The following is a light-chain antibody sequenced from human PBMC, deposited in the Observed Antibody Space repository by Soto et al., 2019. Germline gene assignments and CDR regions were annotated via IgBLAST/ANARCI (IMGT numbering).Light chain of an antibody. V-gene: IGKV3-20*01. Sequence: EIVLTQSPGTLSLSPGERATLSCRASQSVSSSYLAWYQQKPGQAPRLLIYGASIRATGIPDRFSGRGSGTDFTLTISILEPEDFAVYYCQQYGSSPTFGQGTKVEIK. J-gene: IGKJ1*01. CDR2: GAS. CDR3: QQYGSSPT. CDR1: QSVSSSY.